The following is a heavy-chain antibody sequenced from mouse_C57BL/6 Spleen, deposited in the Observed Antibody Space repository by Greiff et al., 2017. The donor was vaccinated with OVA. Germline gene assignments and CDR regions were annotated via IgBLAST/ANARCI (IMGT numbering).Heavy chain of an antibody. V-gene: IGHV5-4*01. J-gene: IGHJ3*01. Sequence: EVMLVESGGGLVKPGGSLKLSCAASGFTFSSYAMSWVRQTPEKRLEWVATISDGGSYTYYPDNVKGRFTISRDNAKNNLYLQMSHLKSEDTAMYYCARDRAYYSNQFAYWGQGTLVTVSA. CDR2: ISDGGSYT. CDR1: GFTFSSYA. D-gene: IGHD2-5*01. CDR3: ARDRAYYSNQFAY.